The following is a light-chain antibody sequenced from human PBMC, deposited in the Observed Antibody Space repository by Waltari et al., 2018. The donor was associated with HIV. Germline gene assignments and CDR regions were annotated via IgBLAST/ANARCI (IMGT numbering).Light chain of an antibody. J-gene: IGKJ4*01. Sequence: EVVLTQPPATLSLSPGESATLSCRASHSVGSYLAWYQQKPGQAPSLLIYDASNMATGTPARFSGSGSGTDFTLTISSLEPEDFAVYYCQQRSTWPLVTFGGGTKVEI. CDR1: HSVGSY. CDR3: QQRSTWPLVT. V-gene: IGKV3-11*01. CDR2: DAS.